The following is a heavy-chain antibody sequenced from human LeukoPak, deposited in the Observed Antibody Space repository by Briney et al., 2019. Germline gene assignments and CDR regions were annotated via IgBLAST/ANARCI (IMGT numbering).Heavy chain of an antibody. D-gene: IGHD3-22*01. Sequence: PSETLSLTCTVSGGSISSSSYYWGWIRQPPGKGLEWIGSIYYSGSTYYNPSLKSRVTISVDTSKNQFSLKLSPVTAADTAVYYCARGYEYYYDSSGYYNWFDPWGQGTLVTVSS. J-gene: IGHJ5*02. CDR3: ARGYEYYYDSSGYYNWFDP. CDR1: GGSISSSSYY. CDR2: IYYSGST. V-gene: IGHV4-39*07.